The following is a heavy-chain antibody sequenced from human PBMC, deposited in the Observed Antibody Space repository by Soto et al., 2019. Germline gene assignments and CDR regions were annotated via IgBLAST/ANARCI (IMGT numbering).Heavy chain of an antibody. CDR2: INSDGSST. CDR3: ASEGMLVVPAAIEYYGMDV. J-gene: IGHJ6*02. Sequence: EVQLVESGGGLVQPGGSLRLSCAASGFTFSSYWMHWVRQAPGKGLVWVSRINSDGSSTSYADSVKGRITISRDNAKNTLYLQMNSLRAEDTAVYYCASEGMLVVPAAIEYYGMDVWGQGTTVTVSS. D-gene: IGHD2-2*01. V-gene: IGHV3-74*01. CDR1: GFTFSSYW.